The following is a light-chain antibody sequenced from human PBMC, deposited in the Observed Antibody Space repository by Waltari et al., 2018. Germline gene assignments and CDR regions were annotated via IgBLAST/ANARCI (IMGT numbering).Light chain of an antibody. CDR3: AAWDDSLSGVV. Sequence: QSVLTQPPSASGTPGQRVTISCSGSSSNIGSNSVYWYQQLPGTAPQLLIYSNNQRPSGVPDRFSGSKSGTSASLAISGLRSEDEADYYCAAWDDSLSGVVFGGGTKLTVL. CDR2: SNN. CDR1: SSNIGSNS. J-gene: IGLJ2*01. V-gene: IGLV1-47*02.